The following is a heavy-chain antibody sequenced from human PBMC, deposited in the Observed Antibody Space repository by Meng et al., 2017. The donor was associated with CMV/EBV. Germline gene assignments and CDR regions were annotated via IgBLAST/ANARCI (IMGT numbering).Heavy chain of an antibody. CDR3: AKDGRYFGVLRFLDEYDY. CDR2: IWYDGSNK. Sequence: GGSLRPSCAASGFTFSSYGMHWVRQAPGKGLEWVAVIWYDGSNKYYADSVKGRFTISRDNSKNTLYLQMNSLRAEDTAVYYCAKDGRYFGVLRFLDEYDYWGQGTLVTVSS. D-gene: IGHD3-3*01. CDR1: GFTFSSYG. V-gene: IGHV3-33*06. J-gene: IGHJ4*02.